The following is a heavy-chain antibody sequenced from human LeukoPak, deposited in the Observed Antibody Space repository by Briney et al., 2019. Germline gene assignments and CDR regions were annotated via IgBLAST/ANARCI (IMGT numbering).Heavy chain of an antibody. CDR2: ISYDGSNK. D-gene: IGHD3-22*01. Sequence: PGGSLRLSRAASGFTFSSYAMHWVRQAPGKGPEWVAVISYDGSNKYYADSVKGRFTISRDNSKNTLYLQMNSLRAEDTAVYYCARDRGSGYASWGQGTLVTVSS. CDR1: GFTFSSYA. J-gene: IGHJ5*02. V-gene: IGHV3-30-3*01. CDR3: ARDRGSGYAS.